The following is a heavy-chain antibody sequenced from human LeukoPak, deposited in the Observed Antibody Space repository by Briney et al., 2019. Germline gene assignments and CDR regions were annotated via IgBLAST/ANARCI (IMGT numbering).Heavy chain of an antibody. Sequence: MPSETLSLTCTVSGYSISSAYYWGWIRQPPGKGLAWIGSIFHTGSTYYNPSLKSRVTLSVDTSKNQFSLKLSSVTAADTAVYYCARGFVVNEDWGQGTLVTVSS. CDR2: IFHTGST. J-gene: IGHJ4*02. CDR1: GYSISSAYY. D-gene: IGHD3-22*01. CDR3: ARGFVVNED. V-gene: IGHV4-38-2*02.